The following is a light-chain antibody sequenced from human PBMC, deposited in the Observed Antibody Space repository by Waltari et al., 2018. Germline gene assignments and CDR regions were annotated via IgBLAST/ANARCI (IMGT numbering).Light chain of an antibody. Sequence: QSVLTQPPSVSGAPGQRVTISCTGSSPNIGARYDVHWSQQLPGTAPKLLIYGNSNRPSGVPDRFSGSKSGTSASLAITGLQAEDEADYYCQSYDSSLSGSYVFGTGTKVTVL. V-gene: IGLV1-40*01. CDR2: GNS. CDR1: SPNIGARYD. J-gene: IGLJ1*01. CDR3: QSYDSSLSGSYV.